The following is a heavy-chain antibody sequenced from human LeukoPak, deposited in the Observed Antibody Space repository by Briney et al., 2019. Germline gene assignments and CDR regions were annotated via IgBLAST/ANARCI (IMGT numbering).Heavy chain of an antibody. CDR2: IYHSGST. CDR3: ASSGWQNWFDP. CDR1: GGSIRRADFY. D-gene: IGHD6-19*01. V-gene: IGHV4-39*01. J-gene: IGHJ5*02. Sequence: PSETLSLTCTVSGGSIRRADFYWGWIRQSPGKGLEWIGSIYHSGSTYYNPSLKSRVTISVDTSKNQFSLKLSSVTAADTAAYYCASSGWQNWFDPWGQGTLVTVSS.